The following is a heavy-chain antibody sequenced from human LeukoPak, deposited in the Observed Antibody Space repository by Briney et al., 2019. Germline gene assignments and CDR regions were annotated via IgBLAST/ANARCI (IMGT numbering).Heavy chain of an antibody. Sequence: SETLSLTCTVSGGSISSYYWSWIRQPPGKGLEWIGYIYYSGSTNYNPSLKSRVTISVDTSKNQFSLKLSSVTAADTAVYYCARFKSDYGDPYYFDYWGQGTLVTVSS. J-gene: IGHJ4*02. CDR3: ARFKSDYGDPYYFDY. V-gene: IGHV4-59*08. D-gene: IGHD4-17*01. CDR1: GGSISSYY. CDR2: IYYSGST.